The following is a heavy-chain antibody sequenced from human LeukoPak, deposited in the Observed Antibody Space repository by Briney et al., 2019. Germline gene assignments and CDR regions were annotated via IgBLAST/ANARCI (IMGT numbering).Heavy chain of an antibody. CDR2: IHYSGST. J-gene: IGHJ4*02. CDR1: GGSISSYY. V-gene: IGHV4-59*01. CDR3: ARDLQWLGYDY. Sequence: SETLSLTCTVSGGSISSYYWSWIRQPPGKGLEWIGYIHYSGSTNYNPSLKSRVTISVDTSKNQFSLKLSSVTAADTAVYYCARDLQWLGYDYWGQGTLVTVSS. D-gene: IGHD6-19*01.